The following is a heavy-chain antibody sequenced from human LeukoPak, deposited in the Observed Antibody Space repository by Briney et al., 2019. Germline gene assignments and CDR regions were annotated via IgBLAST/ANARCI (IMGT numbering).Heavy chain of an antibody. Sequence: SETLSLTCTVSGGSISSSSYYWGWIRQPPGKGLEWIGNIYYSGSTYYNPSLKSRVTISVDTSKNQFSLKLSSVTAADTAVYYCARGYGSGSQNWFDPWGQGTLVTVSS. D-gene: IGHD3-10*01. CDR2: IYYSGST. V-gene: IGHV4-39*01. J-gene: IGHJ5*02. CDR3: ARGYGSGSQNWFDP. CDR1: GGSISSSSYY.